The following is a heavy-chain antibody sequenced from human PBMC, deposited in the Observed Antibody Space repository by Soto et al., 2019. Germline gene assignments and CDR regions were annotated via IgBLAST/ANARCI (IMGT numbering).Heavy chain of an antibody. CDR2: IYPADSDT. D-gene: IGHD2-2*01. J-gene: IGHJ6*02. Sequence: GESLKISCTGSGYSFPSDWIGWVRQMPGKGLDCMGSIYPADSDTRYSPSFQGQVTISADKSIRTAYLEWSSLKASDSGVYYCSRVPHSTTSDYDWPSGMDVCGQGTTVTLSS. V-gene: IGHV5-51*01. CDR3: SRVPHSTTSDYDWPSGMDV. CDR1: GYSFPSDW.